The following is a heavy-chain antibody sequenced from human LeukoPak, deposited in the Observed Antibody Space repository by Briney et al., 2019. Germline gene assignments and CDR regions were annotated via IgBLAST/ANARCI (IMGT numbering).Heavy chain of an antibody. CDR2: ISSSSSYI. J-gene: IGHJ4*02. CDR3: ARDFRSGGGV. CDR1: GFTFSSYA. Sequence: GGSLRLSCAASGFTFSSYAMSWVRQARGKGLEWVSSISSSSSYIYYADSVKGRFTISRDNAKNSLYLQMNSLRAEDTAVYYCARDFRSGGGVWGQGTLVTVSS. D-gene: IGHD5-12*01. V-gene: IGHV3-21*01.